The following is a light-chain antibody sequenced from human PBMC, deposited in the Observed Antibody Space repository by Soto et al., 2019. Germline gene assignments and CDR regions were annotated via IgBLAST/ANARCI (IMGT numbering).Light chain of an antibody. J-gene: IGLJ2*01. CDR3: SAYAGSSTWV. CDR1: SSDVGGYNY. CDR2: EVY. Sequence: QSVPTQPPSASGSRGQSVTFSCTGTSSDVGGYNYVSWYQQYPGKAPKLMIYEVYKRHSGVPDRFSGSKSGNTASLTVSGLQPEDEADYYCSAYAGSSTWVFGGGTKLTVL. V-gene: IGLV2-8*01.